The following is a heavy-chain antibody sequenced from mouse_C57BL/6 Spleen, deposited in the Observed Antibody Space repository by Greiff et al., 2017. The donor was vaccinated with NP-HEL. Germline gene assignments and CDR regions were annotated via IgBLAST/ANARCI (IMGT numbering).Heavy chain of an antibody. Sequence: EVMLVESGGGLVQPGGSLKLSCAASGFTFSDYYMYWVRQTPEKRLEWVAYISNGGGSTYYPDTVKGRFTISRDNAKNTLYLQMSRLKSEDTAMYYCARQNGYYGSPDYWGQGTTRTVSS. D-gene: IGHD1-1*01. V-gene: IGHV5-12*01. CDR1: GFTFSDYY. CDR2: ISNGGGST. J-gene: IGHJ2*01. CDR3: ARQNGYYGSPDY.